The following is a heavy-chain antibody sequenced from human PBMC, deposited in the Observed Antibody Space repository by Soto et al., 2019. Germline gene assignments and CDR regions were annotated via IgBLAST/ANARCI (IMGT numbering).Heavy chain of an antibody. J-gene: IGHJ4*02. D-gene: IGHD3-3*01. Sequence: PSETLSLTCTVSGGSISSGGYYWSWIRQHPGKGLEWIGYIYYSGSTYYNPSLKSRVTISVDTSKNQFSLKLSSVTAADTAVYYCARVKGDEILRLFDYWGEGTLVPASS. CDR2: IYYSGST. CDR1: GGSISSGGYY. CDR3: ARVKGDEILRLFDY. V-gene: IGHV4-31*03.